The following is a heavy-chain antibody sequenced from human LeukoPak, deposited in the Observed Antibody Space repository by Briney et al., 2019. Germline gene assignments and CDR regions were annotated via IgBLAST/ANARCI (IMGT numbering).Heavy chain of an antibody. CDR1: GFTFSDFH. D-gene: IGHD1-26*01. Sequence: GGSLRLSCTASGFTFSDFHMSWIRQAPGKGLEWVSHISGSGYAIHHPGSVKGRFTISRDKAKNSLYLQMNSLRVEDSAVYYCARLSGTYSRGGDHWGQGTLVTVSS. V-gene: IGHV3-11*01. CDR3: ARLSGTYSRGGDH. CDR2: ISGSGYAI. J-gene: IGHJ4*02.